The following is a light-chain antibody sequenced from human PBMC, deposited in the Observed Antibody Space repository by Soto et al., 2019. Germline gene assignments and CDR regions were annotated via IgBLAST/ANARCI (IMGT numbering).Light chain of an antibody. V-gene: IGLV1-40*01. Sequence: QSVLTQPPSVSGALGQRVTISCTGSSSNIGAGYDVHWYQQLPGTAPKLLIYGNTNRPSGVPDRFSGSKSGTSASLAITGLQAEDEADYYCQSYDSLGGSRLFGSGTKVTVL. CDR2: GNT. CDR1: SSNIGAGYD. CDR3: QSYDSLGGSRL. J-gene: IGLJ1*01.